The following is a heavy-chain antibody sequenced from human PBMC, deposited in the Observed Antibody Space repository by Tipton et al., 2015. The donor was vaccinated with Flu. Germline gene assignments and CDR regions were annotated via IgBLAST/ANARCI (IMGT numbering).Heavy chain of an antibody. CDR3: ARVWGGYSGYDFYYYYMDV. CDR1: GGSISSYY. J-gene: IGHJ6*03. Sequence: TLSLTCTVSGGSISSYYWSWIRQPPGKGLEWIGYIYYSGSTNYNPSLKSRVTISVDTSKNQFSLKLSSVTAADTAVYYCARVWGGYSGYDFYYYYMDVWGKGTTVTVSS. D-gene: IGHD5-12*01. CDR2: IYYSGST. V-gene: IGHV4-59*01.